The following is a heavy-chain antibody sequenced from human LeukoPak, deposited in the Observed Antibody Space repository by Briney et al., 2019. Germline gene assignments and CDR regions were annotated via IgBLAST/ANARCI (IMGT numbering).Heavy chain of an antibody. CDR2: IRYDGSNK. Sequence: PGGSLRLSCAASGFTFSSYGMHWVRQAPGKGLEWVAFIRYDGSNKYYADSVKGRFTISRDNSKNTLYLQMNSLRAEDTAVYYCAKSFTYYYDRGSFDIWGQGTMVTVSS. J-gene: IGHJ3*02. CDR1: GFTFSSYG. V-gene: IGHV3-30*02. CDR3: AKSFTYYYDRGSFDI. D-gene: IGHD3-22*01.